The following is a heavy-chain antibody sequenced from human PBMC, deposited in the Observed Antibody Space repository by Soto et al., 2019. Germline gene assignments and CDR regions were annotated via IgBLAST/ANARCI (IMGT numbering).Heavy chain of an antibody. CDR1: GGTFSSYA. D-gene: IGHD3-3*01. J-gene: IGHJ4*02. CDR2: IIPIFGTA. V-gene: IGHV1-69*13. CDR3: ATGVIWIGYFTVDS. Sequence: SVKVSCTASGGTFSSYAISWVRQAPGQGLEWMGGIIPIFGTANYAQKFQGRVTITADESTGTAYMTLSSLASDDTAVYYCATGVIWIGYFTVDSWGQGTRVTVSS.